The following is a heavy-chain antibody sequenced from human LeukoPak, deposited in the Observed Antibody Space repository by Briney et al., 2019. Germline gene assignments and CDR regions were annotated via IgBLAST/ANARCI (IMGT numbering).Heavy chain of an antibody. Sequence: SQTLSLTCIVSGGSISSGSYYWSWIRHPAGQGLEWIGRIYTSGSTNYNPSLKSRVPISVDTSKNHFSLKLSSVTAADTAVYYCARLSFPWSDPWGQGTLVTVSS. CDR3: ARLSFPWSDP. J-gene: IGHJ5*02. CDR1: GGSISSGSYY. V-gene: IGHV4-61*02. CDR2: IYTSGST.